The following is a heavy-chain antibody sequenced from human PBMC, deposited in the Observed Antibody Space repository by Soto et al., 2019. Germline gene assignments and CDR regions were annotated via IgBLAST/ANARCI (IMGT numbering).Heavy chain of an antibody. J-gene: IGHJ6*02. D-gene: IGHD5-18*01. Sequence: PWETLSLTCAVYGGSFSGYYWSWIRQPPGKGLEWIGEINHSGSTNYNPSLKSRVTISVDTSKNQFSLKLSSVAAADTAVYYCVRAGTSYGYSFYYGMDVWGQGTTVTVSS. CDR2: INHSGST. CDR1: GGSFSGYY. V-gene: IGHV4-34*01. CDR3: VRAGTSYGYSFYYGMDV.